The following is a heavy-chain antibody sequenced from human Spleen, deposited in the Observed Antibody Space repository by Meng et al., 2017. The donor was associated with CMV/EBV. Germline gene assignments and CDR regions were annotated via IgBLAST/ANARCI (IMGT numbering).Heavy chain of an antibody. CDR2: IKSKTDGETT. CDR3: CRIHPTSPGALEI. J-gene: IGHJ3*02. Sequence: GGSLRLSCEASGFPFTNSWMTWVRQAPGRGLEWIGRIKSKTDGETTDYAAPLKGRFTISREDSKQKLFLQMESLKSEDTAMYYCCRIHPTSPGALEICGQGTMVTVSS. CDR1: GFPFTNSW. D-gene: IGHD1-14*01. V-gene: IGHV3-15*01.